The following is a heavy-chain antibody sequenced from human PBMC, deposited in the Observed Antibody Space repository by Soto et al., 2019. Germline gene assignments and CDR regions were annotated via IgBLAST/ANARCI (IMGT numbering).Heavy chain of an antibody. CDR1: GYSLTSYW. J-gene: IGHJ4*02. V-gene: IGHV5-51*01. CDR3: ARVDSSGCSEY. D-gene: IGHD6-25*01. Sequence: GESLKISFKGSGYSLTSYWIGWVRQMPGKGLECMGFIYPGDSDTTYSPSFQGHVTISADKYSSTAYLQWSSLKASDTAMYYCARVDSSGCSEYWGQGTLVTVSS. CDR2: IYPGDSDT.